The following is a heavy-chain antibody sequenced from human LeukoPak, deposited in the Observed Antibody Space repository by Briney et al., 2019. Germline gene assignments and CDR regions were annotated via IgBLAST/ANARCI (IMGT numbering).Heavy chain of an antibody. CDR3: ARQWRPWGISMVRGAQTYYFDL. CDR1: GGSISSSSYY. Sequence: SETLSLTCTVSGGSISSSSYYWGWIRQPPGKGLEWIGSIYYSGSTYYNPSLKSRVTISVDTSKNQFSLKLSSVTAADTAVYYCARQWRPWGISMVRGAQTYYFDLWGRGTLVTVSS. J-gene: IGHJ2*01. D-gene: IGHD3-10*01. V-gene: IGHV4-39*01. CDR2: IYYSGST.